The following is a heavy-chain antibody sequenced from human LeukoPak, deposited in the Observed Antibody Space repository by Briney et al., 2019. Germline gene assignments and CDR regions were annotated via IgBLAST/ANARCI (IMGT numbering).Heavy chain of an antibody. Sequence: GGSLRLSCAASGFTFSSYWMSWVRQAPGKGLEWVANIKQDGSEKYYVDSVKGRFTISRDNAKNSLYLQMNSLRAEDTAVYYCARDGYSSSWLGVYWGQGTLVTVSP. CDR1: GFTFSSYW. CDR3: ARDGYSSSWLGVY. D-gene: IGHD6-13*01. J-gene: IGHJ4*02. V-gene: IGHV3-7*01. CDR2: IKQDGSEK.